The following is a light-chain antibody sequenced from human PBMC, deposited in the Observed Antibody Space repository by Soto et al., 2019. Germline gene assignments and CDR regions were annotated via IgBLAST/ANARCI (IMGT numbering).Light chain of an antibody. J-gene: IGKJ4*02. CDR2: DAS. V-gene: IGKV1-5*01. CDR1: QSISDS. CDR3: QQYETFSGR. Sequence: DIKMSQSPSSLSASVGGRVTISCRASQSISDSLAWYQQKPGKAPYLLISDASSLESGVPSRFSGSGSGTEFTLTISSLQPDDFATYYCQQYETFSGRFGAGTKVDIK.